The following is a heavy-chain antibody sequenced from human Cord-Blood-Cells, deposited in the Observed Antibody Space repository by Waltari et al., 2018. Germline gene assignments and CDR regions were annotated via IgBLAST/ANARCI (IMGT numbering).Heavy chain of an antibody. V-gene: IGHV3-53*02. J-gene: IGHJ6*02. D-gene: IGHD3-9*01. CDR2: IYSGGST. CDR3: ARDDMDYDILTGYYYYGMDV. CDR1: GFTVSSNY. Sequence: EVQLVETGGGLIQPGGSLRLSCAASGFTVSSNYMSWVRPAPGKGLEWVSVIYSGGSTYYADSVKGRFTISRDNSKNTLYLQMNSLRAEDTAVYYCARDDMDYDILTGYYYYGMDVWGQGTTVTVSS.